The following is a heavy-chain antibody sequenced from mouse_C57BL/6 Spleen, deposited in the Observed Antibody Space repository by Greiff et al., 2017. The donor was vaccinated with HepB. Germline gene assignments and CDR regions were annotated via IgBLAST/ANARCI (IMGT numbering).Heavy chain of an antibody. J-gene: IGHJ2*01. CDR1: GYTFTSYW. D-gene: IGHD3-2*02. V-gene: IGHV1-50*01. Sequence: VQLQQPGAELVKPGASVKLSCKASGYTFTSYWMQWVKQRPGQGLEWIGEIDPSDSYTNYNQKFKGKATLTVDTSSSTAYMQLSSLTSEDSAVYYCARGGDSSGYSFDYWGQGTTLTVSS. CDR2: IDPSDSYT. CDR3: ARGGDSSGYSFDY.